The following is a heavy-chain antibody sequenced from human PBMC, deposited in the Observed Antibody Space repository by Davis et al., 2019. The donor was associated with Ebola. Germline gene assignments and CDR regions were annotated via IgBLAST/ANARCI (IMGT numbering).Heavy chain of an antibody. J-gene: IGHJ6*03. V-gene: IGHV4-34*01. CDR3: ARGRLVPHFHYYYFLDV. CDR1: GGSFSGYY. CDR2: INHSGSA. Sequence: PGGSLRLSCAVYGGSFSGYYWSWIRQPPGKGLEWIGEINHSGSANYNPSLKSRVTMSVDTSKNQFSLKLSSVTAADTAVYYCARGRLVPHFHYYYFLDVWSKGTTVTVSS. D-gene: IGHD3-10*01.